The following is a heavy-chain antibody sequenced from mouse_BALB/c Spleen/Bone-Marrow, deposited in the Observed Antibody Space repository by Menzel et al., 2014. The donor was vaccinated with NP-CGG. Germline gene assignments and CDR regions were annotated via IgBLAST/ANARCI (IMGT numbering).Heavy chain of an antibody. D-gene: IGHD1-1*02. Sequence: EVQLQQSGPDLVKPGASVKISCKASGYSFSGYYMHWVKQSHGKSLEWIGRVHPNNGGTSYNQKFKGKAISNVDMSSSTAYMEVRSLTSEDSAVYYCARYGSYVGGTMDYWGQGTSVTVSS. J-gene: IGHJ4*01. V-gene: IGHV1-26*01. CDR2: VHPNNGGT. CDR3: ARYGSYVGGTMDY. CDR1: GYSFSGYY.